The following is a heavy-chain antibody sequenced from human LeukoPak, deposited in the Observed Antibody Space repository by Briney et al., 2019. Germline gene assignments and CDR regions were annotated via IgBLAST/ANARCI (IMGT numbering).Heavy chain of an antibody. CDR1: GFTFSSYW. CDR2: IKQDGSEK. CDR3: ASGFGPPRREWSDFYYYYYYMDV. Sequence: GGSLRLSCAASGFTFSSYWMSWVRQAPGKGLEWVANIKQDGSEKYYVDSVKGRFTISRDNAKNSLYLQMNSLRAEDTAVYYCASGFGPPRREWSDFYYYYYYMDVWGKGTTVTVSS. J-gene: IGHJ6*03. V-gene: IGHV3-7*01. D-gene: IGHD3-3*01.